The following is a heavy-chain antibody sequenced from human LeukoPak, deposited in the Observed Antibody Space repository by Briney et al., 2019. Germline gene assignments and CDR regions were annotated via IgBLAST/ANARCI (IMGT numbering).Heavy chain of an antibody. V-gene: IGHV4-59*01. CDR3: AREGYSGSDSNL. J-gene: IGHJ4*02. Sequence: SETLSLTCTVSDGSISSYYWSWIRQPPGKRLEWIGYIYHSGSTNYNPSLKSRLTISVDTSKNQFSLMLSSVTAADTAVYYCAREGYSGSDSNLWGQGTLVTVSS. CDR1: DGSISSYY. CDR2: IYHSGST. D-gene: IGHD5-12*01.